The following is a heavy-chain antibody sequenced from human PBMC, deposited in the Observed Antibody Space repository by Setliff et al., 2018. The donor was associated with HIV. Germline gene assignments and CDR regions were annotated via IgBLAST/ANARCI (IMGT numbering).Heavy chain of an antibody. CDR2: LHHSGTI. CDR3: ARVRRDGNSFDD. Sequence: SETLSLTCAVSGYSISSGYYWGWIRQPPGKGLEWIGTLHHSGTIYYNPSLKSRVTISLDTSKNQFSLKLSSVTAADTAVYFCARVRRDGNSFDDWGQGTLVTVSS. CDR1: GYSISSGYY. V-gene: IGHV4-38-2*01. D-gene: IGHD4-4*01. J-gene: IGHJ4*02.